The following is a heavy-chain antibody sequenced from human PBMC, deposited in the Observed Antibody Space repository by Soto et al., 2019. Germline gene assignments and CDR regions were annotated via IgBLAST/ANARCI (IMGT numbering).Heavy chain of an antibody. D-gene: IGHD5-18*01. V-gene: IGHV3-30-3*01. CDR3: ARAHRDTAMVSIYYYYGMDV. J-gene: IGHJ6*02. Sequence: GGSLRLSCAASGFTFSSYAMHWVRQAPGKGLEWVAVISYDGSNKYYADSVKGRFTISRDNSKNTLYLQMNSLRAEDTAVYYCARAHRDTAMVSIYYYYGMDVWGQGTTVTVSS. CDR1: GFTFSSYA. CDR2: ISYDGSNK.